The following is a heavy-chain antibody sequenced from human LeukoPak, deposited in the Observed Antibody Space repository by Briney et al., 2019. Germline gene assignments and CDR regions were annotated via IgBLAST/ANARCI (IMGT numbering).Heavy chain of an antibody. V-gene: IGHV5-51*01. D-gene: IGHD2-2*01. J-gene: IGHJ5*02. CDR3: ARGVPAAINWFDP. CDR1: GYSFTIYW. CDR2: IYPGDSDT. Sequence: ASLTLSFTGSGYSFTIYWIGWVRQIPGKGLEWMGIIYPGDSDTRYSPSFQGQVTISADKSISTAYLQWSSLKASDTAMYYCARGVPAAINWFDPWGQGTLVTVSS.